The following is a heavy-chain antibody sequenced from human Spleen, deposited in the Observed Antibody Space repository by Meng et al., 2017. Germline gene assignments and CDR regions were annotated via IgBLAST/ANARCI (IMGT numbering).Heavy chain of an antibody. V-gene: IGHV1-69*01. CDR2: IIPIFSTA. CDR1: GVTFRRYA. Sequence: QVELVQCGGEVRRPGSSVEVACKASGVTFRRYAFSWVQQAPGQGLEWMGGIIPIFSTANYAQKFQGRVKITADESTSTAYMELSRLRSEYTAGYYCARAGETRGYSGYDIVYWGQGTLVTVSS. J-gene: IGHJ4*02. D-gene: IGHD5-12*01. CDR3: ARAGETRGYSGYDIVY.